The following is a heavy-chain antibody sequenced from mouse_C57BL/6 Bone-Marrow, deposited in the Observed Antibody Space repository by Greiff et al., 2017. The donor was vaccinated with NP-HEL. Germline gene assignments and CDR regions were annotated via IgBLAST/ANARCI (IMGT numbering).Heavy chain of an antibody. CDR1: GFTFSSYA. J-gene: IGHJ4*01. D-gene: IGHD3-2*02. CDR3: ARDTAQANRYAMDY. CDR2: ISDGGSYT. Sequence: EVQLVESGGGLVKPGGSLKLSCAASGFTFSSYAMSWVRQTPEKRLEWVATISDGGSYTYYPDNVKGRFTISRDNAKNNLYLQMSHLKSEDTAMYYCARDTAQANRYAMDYWGQGTSVTVSS. V-gene: IGHV5-4*01.